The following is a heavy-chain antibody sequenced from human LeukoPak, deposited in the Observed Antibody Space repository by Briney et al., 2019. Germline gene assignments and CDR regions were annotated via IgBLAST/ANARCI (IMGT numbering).Heavy chain of an antibody. Sequence: PGGSLRLSCAASGFTFSSYWMHWVRQAPGKGLVWVSRVNTDGSDTDYADSVKGRFTISRDNAKNTLYLQMNSLRAEDTAVYYCARCKLAVQDYWGQGTLVTVSS. V-gene: IGHV3-74*01. CDR2: VNTDGSDT. D-gene: IGHD3-3*02. CDR1: GFTFSSYW. CDR3: ARCKLAVQDY. J-gene: IGHJ4*02.